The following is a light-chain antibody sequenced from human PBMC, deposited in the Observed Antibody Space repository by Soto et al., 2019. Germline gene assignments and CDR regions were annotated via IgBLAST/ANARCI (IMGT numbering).Light chain of an antibody. J-gene: IGLJ1*01. CDR2: EVS. CDR1: SSDVGGYNY. V-gene: IGLV2-14*01. CDR3: SSYTGSTTYV. Sequence: QSVLTQPACVSVSPGQSITISCTGTSSDVGGYNYVSWYQQHPGKAPKLMIYEVSNRPSGVSNRFSGSKSGNTASLTISGLQTEDEADYYCSSYTGSTTYVFGTGTKVTV.